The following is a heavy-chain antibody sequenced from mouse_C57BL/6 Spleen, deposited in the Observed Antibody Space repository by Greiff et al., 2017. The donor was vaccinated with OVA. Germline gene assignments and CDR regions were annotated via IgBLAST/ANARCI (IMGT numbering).Heavy chain of an antibody. CDR2: INPSSGYT. D-gene: IGHD2-3*01. CDR1: GYTFTSYW. CDR3: ARGNDGSDFDY. Sequence: QVQLKQSGAELAKPGASVKLSCKASGYTFTSYWLHWVKQRPGQGLEWIGYINPSSGYTKYNQKFKDKATLTADKSSSTAYMQLSSLTYEDSAVSYCARGNDGSDFDYWGQGTTLTVSS. V-gene: IGHV1-7*01. J-gene: IGHJ2*01.